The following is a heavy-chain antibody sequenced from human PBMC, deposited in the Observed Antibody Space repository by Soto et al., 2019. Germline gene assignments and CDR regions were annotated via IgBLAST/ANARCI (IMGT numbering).Heavy chain of an antibody. Sequence: GGSLRLSCAASGFTFSSYWMSWVRQAPGKGLEWVANIKQDGSEKYYVDSVKGRFTISRDNAKNSLYLQMNSLRAEDTAVYYCARDTRRKYYYGSGSSPMDVWGQGTTVTVSS. CDR1: GFTFSSYW. CDR2: IKQDGSEK. D-gene: IGHD3-10*01. CDR3: ARDTRRKYYYGSGSSPMDV. V-gene: IGHV3-7*04. J-gene: IGHJ6*02.